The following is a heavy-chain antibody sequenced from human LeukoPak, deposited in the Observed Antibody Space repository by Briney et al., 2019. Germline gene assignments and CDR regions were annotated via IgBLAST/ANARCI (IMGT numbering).Heavy chain of an antibody. J-gene: IGHJ4*02. CDR3: ARDPYSGSHPLDY. D-gene: IGHD1-26*01. V-gene: IGHV1-69*04. CDR1: GGTFSSYA. CDR2: IIIILGIA. Sequence: SVKVSCKASGGTFSSYAISWVRQAPGQGHERMGRIIIILGIANYAQKFQGRVTITAGKSTSTAYMELSSLRSEDTAVYYCARDPYSGSHPLDYWGQGTLVTVSS.